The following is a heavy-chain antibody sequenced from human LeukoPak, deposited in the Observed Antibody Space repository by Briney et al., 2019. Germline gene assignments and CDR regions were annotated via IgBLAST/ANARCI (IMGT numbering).Heavy chain of an antibody. J-gene: IGHJ4*02. Sequence: PGGSLRHSYAASGFTFSSYSMNWVRQAPGKGLEWVSSISSSSSYMYYADSVKGRFTISRDNGDNSLFLQMNSLRAEDTAVYYCARGLDPWVGARLLRPDNFDYWGQGTLVTVSS. D-gene: IGHD1-26*01. CDR2: ISSSSSYM. CDR3: ARGLDPWVGARLLRPDNFDY. CDR1: GFTFSSYS. V-gene: IGHV3-21*01.